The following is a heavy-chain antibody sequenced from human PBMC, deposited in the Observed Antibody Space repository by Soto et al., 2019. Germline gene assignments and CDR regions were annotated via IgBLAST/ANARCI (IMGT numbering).Heavy chain of an antibody. D-gene: IGHD3-22*01. Sequence: SVPLSVTCSVSDGSSNRGEYYWSWIRQPPGKGLEWIGYIYYSGSTYHNPSLKSRINISVDTSKNQFSLKLSSVTAADTAVYYCATVPTYYYDRSGYANAFDMWGQGTMVTVSS. J-gene: IGHJ3*02. CDR3: ATVPTYYYDRSGYANAFDM. CDR2: IYYSGST. CDR1: DGSSNRGEYY. V-gene: IGHV4-30-4*01.